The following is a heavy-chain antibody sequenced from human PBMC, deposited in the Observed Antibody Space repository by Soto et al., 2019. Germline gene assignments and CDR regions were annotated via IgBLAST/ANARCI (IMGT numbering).Heavy chain of an antibody. CDR2: VNQDGSDT. CDR1: GFTFSRNW. J-gene: IGHJ3*01. CDR3: ARSMGWRDAFDV. V-gene: IGHV3-7*01. D-gene: IGHD6-19*01. Sequence: EVQLVDSGGGLVQPGGSLRLSCAASGFTFSRNWMTWVRQAPEKGLEWVANVNQDGSDTRYADSVKGRFTISRDNANDPLSLQMNSLRGEDTAVYYCARSMGWRDAFDVWGQGTMVTVSS.